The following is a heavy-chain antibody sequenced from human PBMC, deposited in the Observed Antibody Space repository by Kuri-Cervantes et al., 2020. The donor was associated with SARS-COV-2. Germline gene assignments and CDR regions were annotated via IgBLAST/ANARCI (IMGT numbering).Heavy chain of an antibody. CDR3: ATGPPTSLGGNWFDP. CDR1: GYTFTSYD. Sequence: ASVKVSCKASGYTFTSYDINWVRQATGQGLEWMGWISAYNGNTNYAQKFQGRVTITADESTSTAYMELSSLRSEDTAVYYCATGPPTSLGGNWFDPWGQGTLVTVSS. CDR2: ISAYNGNT. J-gene: IGHJ5*02. V-gene: IGHV1-18*01. D-gene: IGHD3-16*01.